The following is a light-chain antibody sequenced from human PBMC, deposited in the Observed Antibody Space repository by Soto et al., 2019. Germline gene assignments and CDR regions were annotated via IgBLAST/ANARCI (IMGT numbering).Light chain of an antibody. CDR3: SSYTSSSTLV. CDR2: DVS. CDR1: SSDVGGYNY. V-gene: IGLV2-14*03. J-gene: IGLJ1*01. Sequence: QSVLTQPASVSGSPGQSITMSCTGTSSDVGGYNYVSWYQQHPGKAPKLMIYDVSNRPSGVSNRFSGSKSGNTASLTISGLQAEDEADYYCSSYTSSSTLVFGTGTKVTVL.